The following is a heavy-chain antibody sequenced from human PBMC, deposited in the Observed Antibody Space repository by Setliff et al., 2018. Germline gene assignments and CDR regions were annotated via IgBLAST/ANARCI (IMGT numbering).Heavy chain of an antibody. CDR3: ARGGYYYDSSGYIAQIRLSYFDY. V-gene: IGHV3-30-3*01. CDR1: GFTFSSNA. J-gene: IGHJ4*02. D-gene: IGHD3-22*01. CDR2: ISNDGSNK. Sequence: PGGSLRLSCAASGFTFSSNAMHWVRQAPGKGLEWVAVISNDGSNKYYADSVKGRFTISRDNSKNTLYQQMNSLRAEDTDEYNCARGGYYYDSSGYIAQIRLSYFDYWGQGTLVTVSS.